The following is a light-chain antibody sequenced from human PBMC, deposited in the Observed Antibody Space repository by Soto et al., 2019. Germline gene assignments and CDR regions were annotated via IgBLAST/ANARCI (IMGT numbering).Light chain of an antibody. CDR1: QIIRNG. CDR2: DTS. Sequence: EILLTQSPATLSVSPGERATPSCRANQIIRNGLDWIQQKPGHAPRLLIYDTSTRATDIPARFSGSGSGTEFTLTISSLQSEDFAVYYCQQYQNWPRTFGQGTKVEIK. J-gene: IGKJ1*01. CDR3: QQYQNWPRT. V-gene: IGKV3-15*01.